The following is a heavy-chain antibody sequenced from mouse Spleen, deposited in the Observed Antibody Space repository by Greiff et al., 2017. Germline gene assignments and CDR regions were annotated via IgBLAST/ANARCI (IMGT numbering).Heavy chain of an antibody. CDR2: IDPSDSYT. CDR1: GYTFTSYW. CDR3: ARRGDY. J-gene: IGHJ2*01. V-gene: IGHV1-69*01. Sequence: VQLQQPGAELVMPGASVKLSCKASGYTFTSYWIHWVKQRPGQGLEWIGEIDPSDSYTNYNQKFKGKATLTVDKSSSTAYMQLSSLTSEDSAVYYCARRGDYWGQGTTLTVSS.